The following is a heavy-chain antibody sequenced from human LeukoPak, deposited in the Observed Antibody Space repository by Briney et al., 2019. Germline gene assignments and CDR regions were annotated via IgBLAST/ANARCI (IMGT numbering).Heavy chain of an antibody. D-gene: IGHD1-14*01. CDR3: ARHPPATGHFDY. J-gene: IGHJ4*02. CDR2: VYYDGST. V-gene: IGHV4-59*01. Sequence: PSETLSLTCTVSGGSIINNYWSWIRQPPEKGLEWIGYVYYDGSTNYNPSLKSRVTMSVDTSKNQLSLKLTSVTAADTAMYYCARHPPATGHFDYWGQGTLVTVSS. CDR1: GGSIINNY.